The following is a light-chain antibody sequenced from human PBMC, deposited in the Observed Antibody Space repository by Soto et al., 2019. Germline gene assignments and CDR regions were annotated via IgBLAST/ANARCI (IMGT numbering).Light chain of an antibody. J-gene: IGLJ3*02. CDR2: DVS. CDR1: SSDVGGYNY. CDR3: CSYAGSSNWV. Sequence: QSALTQPRSVSGSPGQSVTISCTGTSSDVGGYNYVSWYQQHPGKAPKLMIYDVSKRPSGVPDRFSGSKSGNTASLTISGLQAEDEADYYCCSYAGSSNWVFGGGTQLPS. V-gene: IGLV2-11*01.